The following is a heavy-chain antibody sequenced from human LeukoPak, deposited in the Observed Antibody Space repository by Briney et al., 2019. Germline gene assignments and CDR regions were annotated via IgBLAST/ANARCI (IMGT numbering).Heavy chain of an antibody. D-gene: IGHD6-19*01. CDR2: ISSSSSYI. Sequence: GGYLRLSCAASGFTFSSYSMNWVRQAPGKGLEWVSSISSSSSYIYYADSVKGRFTISRDNAKNSLYLQMNSLRAEDTAVYYCARGPLAVAGAFDIWGQGTMVTVSS. CDR1: GFTFSSYS. V-gene: IGHV3-21*01. J-gene: IGHJ3*02. CDR3: ARGPLAVAGAFDI.